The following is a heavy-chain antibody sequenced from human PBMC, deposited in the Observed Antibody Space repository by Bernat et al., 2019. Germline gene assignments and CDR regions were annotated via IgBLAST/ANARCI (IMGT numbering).Heavy chain of an antibody. CDR1: GFTFTDYY. Sequence: QVQLVESGGGLVRPGVSLRLSCAASGFTFTDYYMSWIRQAPGKGLEWLSYITSSGSYAKYADSVKGRFTISRDNAKKSLYLQMNSLRDEDTAVYYCARDRDYGDPDAFDIWGQGTMVTVSS. J-gene: IGHJ3*02. CDR2: ITSSGSYA. D-gene: IGHD4-17*01. CDR3: ARDRDYGDPDAFDI. V-gene: IGHV3-11*06.